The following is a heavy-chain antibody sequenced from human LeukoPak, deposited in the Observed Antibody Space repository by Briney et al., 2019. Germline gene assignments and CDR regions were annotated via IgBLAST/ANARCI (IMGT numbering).Heavy chain of an antibody. CDR1: GGTFSSYA. D-gene: IGHD3-22*01. CDR2: IIPIFGTA. Sequence: ASVKVSCKASGGTFSSYAISWVRQAPGQGLEWMGGIIPIFGTANYAQKFQGRVTITTDESTSTAYMELSSLRSEDTAVYYCATESPGRNYYDSSGSYYFDYWGQGTLVTVSS. CDR3: ATESPGRNYYDSSGSYYFDY. J-gene: IGHJ4*02. V-gene: IGHV1-69*05.